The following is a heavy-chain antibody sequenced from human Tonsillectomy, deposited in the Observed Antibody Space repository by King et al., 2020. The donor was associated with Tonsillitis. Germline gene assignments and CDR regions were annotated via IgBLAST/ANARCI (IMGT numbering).Heavy chain of an antibody. CDR2: IWYYGSNR. D-gene: IGHD4-17*01. CDR1: GFTFSSYG. V-gene: IGHV3-33*01. CDR3: AREDYGDLTPFDY. J-gene: IGHJ4*02. Sequence: VQLVESGGGVVQPGRSLRLSCAASGFTFSSYGMHWVRQAPGKGLEWVGVIWYYGSNRYYADSVKGRFTISRDNSKNTLYLQMSSLRAEDTAVYYCAREDYGDLTPFDYWGQGTLVTVSS.